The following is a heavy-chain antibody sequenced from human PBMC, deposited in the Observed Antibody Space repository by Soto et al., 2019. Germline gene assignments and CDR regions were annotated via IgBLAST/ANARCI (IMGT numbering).Heavy chain of an antibody. CDR3: ARINYDSGGYHYIDY. CDR1: VGSSKSGGNN. J-gene: IGHJ4*02. CDR2: FYNSGST. V-gene: IGHV4-31*03. D-gene: IGHD3-22*01. Sequence: QLHLKGPAQGLVRPPQTLSLTSLFPVGSSKSGGNNGGWIRQTQGRGRRGIGYFYNSGSTYYNPSLQSRVTISIDTSKNQFSLRVSYVTAADTAVYYCARINYDSGGYHYIDYWGQGTLVTVSS.